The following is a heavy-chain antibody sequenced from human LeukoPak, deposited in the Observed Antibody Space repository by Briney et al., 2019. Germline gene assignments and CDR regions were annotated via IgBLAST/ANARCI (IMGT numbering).Heavy chain of an antibody. CDR3: ARDRVRLGYNWFDP. CDR1: GFTFSSYS. Sequence: GGSLRLSCAASGFTFSSYSMNWVRQALGEGLEWVSYISSSSRTTYYADSVKGRFTNSRDNAKNSLSLQMNSLRDEDTAVYYCARDRVRLGYNWFDPWGQGTLVTAYS. D-gene: IGHD7-27*01. J-gene: IGHJ5*02. CDR2: ISSSSRTT. V-gene: IGHV3-48*02.